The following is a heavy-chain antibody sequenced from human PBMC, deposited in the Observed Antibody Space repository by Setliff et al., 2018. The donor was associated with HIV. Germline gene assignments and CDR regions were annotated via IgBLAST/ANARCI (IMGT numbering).Heavy chain of an antibody. V-gene: IGHV1-8*02. J-gene: IGHJ4*02. CDR3: ARGLRYYSGSASYISFDF. CDR1: GGTFSSYA. Sequence: ASVKVSCKASGGTFSSYAISWVRQAPGQGLEWMGWVNPISANTASARKFQDRVTITADSSLNTAFLELSSLRSDDTAVYFCARGLRYYSGSASYISFDFWGQGTLVTVS. CDR2: VNPISANT. D-gene: IGHD2-15*01.